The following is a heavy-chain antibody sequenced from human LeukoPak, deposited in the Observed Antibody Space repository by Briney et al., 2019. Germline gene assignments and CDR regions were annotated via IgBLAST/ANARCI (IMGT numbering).Heavy chain of an antibody. CDR1: GGSISSYY. CDR2: IYNSGST. CDR3: ERLDGGKILFDY. Sequence: SETLSLTCTVSGGSISSYYWSWIRQPAGKGLEWIGYIYNSGSTSYNPSLKSRVSISADTSRKHFSLKLSSVPAADTAVYYCERLDGGKILFDYWGQGTLVTVSP. D-gene: IGHD4-23*01. J-gene: IGHJ4*02. V-gene: IGHV4-59*01.